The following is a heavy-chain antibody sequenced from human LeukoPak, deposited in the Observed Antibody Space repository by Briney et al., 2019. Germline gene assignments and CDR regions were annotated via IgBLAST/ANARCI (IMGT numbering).Heavy chain of an antibody. D-gene: IGHD6-6*01. J-gene: IGHJ4*02. V-gene: IGHV3-21*01. Sequence: GGSLRLSCAASGFTFSSYSMNWVRQAPGKGLEWVSSISSSSSYIYYADSVKGRFTISRDNAKNSLYLQMNSLRAEDTAVYYCARDPGIAARPFDYWGQGTLVTVSS. CDR2: ISSSSSYI. CDR3: ARDPGIAARPFDY. CDR1: GFTFSSYS.